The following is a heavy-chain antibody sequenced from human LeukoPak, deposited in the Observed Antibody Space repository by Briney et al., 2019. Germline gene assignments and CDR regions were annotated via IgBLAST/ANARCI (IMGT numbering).Heavy chain of an antibody. Sequence: PGGSLRLSCAASGFTSTDAWMSWVRQAPGKGLEWVSAISGSGGNTYYADSVEGRFIISRDNSKNTVNLRMNSLRAEDTALYYCAKASAGYYYGSGTLPWYFDLWGRGTLVTVSS. J-gene: IGHJ2*01. D-gene: IGHD3-10*01. CDR1: GFTSTDAW. V-gene: IGHV3-23*01. CDR3: AKASAGYYYGSGTLPWYFDL. CDR2: ISGSGGNT.